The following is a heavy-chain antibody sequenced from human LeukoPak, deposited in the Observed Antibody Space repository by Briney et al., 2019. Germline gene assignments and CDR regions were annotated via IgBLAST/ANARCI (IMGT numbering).Heavy chain of an antibody. V-gene: IGHV4-59*01. CDR3: ARSPPKVGATRFRFDY. Sequence: SETLSLTCTASGGSISSYYWSWIRQPPGKGLEWIGYIYYSGSTNYNPSLKSRVTISVDTSKNQFSLKLSSVTAADTAVYYCARSPPKVGATRFRFDYWGQGTLVTVSS. CDR1: GGSISSYY. J-gene: IGHJ4*02. D-gene: IGHD1-26*01. CDR2: IYYSGST.